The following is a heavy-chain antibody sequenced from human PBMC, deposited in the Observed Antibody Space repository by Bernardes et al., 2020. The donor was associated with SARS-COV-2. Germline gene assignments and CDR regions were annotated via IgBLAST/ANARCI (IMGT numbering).Heavy chain of an antibody. J-gene: IGHJ4*02. Sequence: GGSLRLSCAASGFTFSTYWMHWVRQAPGKGLVWVSRLNGDGTSITHADSVKGRFTISRDNAKNTLYLQMNSLRAEDTAVYYCARGYSGNYRLDYVYFDNWGQGTLVTVSS. CDR1: GFTFSTYW. V-gene: IGHV3-74*01. CDR3: ARGYSGNYRLDYVYFDN. D-gene: IGHD1-26*01. CDR2: LNGDGTSI.